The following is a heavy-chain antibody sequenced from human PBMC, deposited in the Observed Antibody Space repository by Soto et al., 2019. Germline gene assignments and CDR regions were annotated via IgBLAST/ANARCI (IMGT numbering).Heavy chain of an antibody. D-gene: IGHD6-13*01. Sequence: ASVKDSCKASGYTFTSYAMHWVRQAPGQRLEWMGWINAGNGNTKYSQKFQGRVTITRDTSASTAYMELSSLRSEDTAVYYCARMIGYSSSWYYSRSAFDYWGQGTLVTVSS. V-gene: IGHV1-3*01. CDR1: GYTFTSYA. J-gene: IGHJ4*02. CDR3: ARMIGYSSSWYYSRSAFDY. CDR2: INAGNGNT.